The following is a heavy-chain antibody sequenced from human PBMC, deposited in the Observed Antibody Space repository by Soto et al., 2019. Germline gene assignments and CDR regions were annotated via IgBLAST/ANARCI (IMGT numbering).Heavy chain of an antibody. V-gene: IGHV4-59*08. CDR2: IYYSGST. CDR3: ASVDDGGSDY. CDR1: GGSISSYY. J-gene: IGHJ4*02. Sequence: SETLSLTCTVSGGSISSYYWSWIRQPPGKGLEWIGYIYYSGSTNYNPSLKSRVTISVDTSKNQFSLKLSSVTAADTAVYYCASVDDGGSDYWGQGTLVTVSS.